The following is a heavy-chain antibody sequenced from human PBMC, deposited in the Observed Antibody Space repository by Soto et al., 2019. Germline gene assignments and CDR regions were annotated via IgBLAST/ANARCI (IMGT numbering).Heavy chain of an antibody. CDR3: AREMYSSSTRIYYYYCGMDV. V-gene: IGHV3-33*01. D-gene: IGHD6-6*01. CDR1: GFTFSSYG. J-gene: IGHJ6*02. Sequence: QVQLVESGGGVVQPGRSLRLSCAASGFTFSSYGMHWVRQAPGKGLEWVAVIWYDGSNKYYADSVKGRFTISRDNSKNMLYLQMNSLRAEDTAVYYCAREMYSSSTRIYYYYCGMDVWGQGTTVTVSS. CDR2: IWYDGSNK.